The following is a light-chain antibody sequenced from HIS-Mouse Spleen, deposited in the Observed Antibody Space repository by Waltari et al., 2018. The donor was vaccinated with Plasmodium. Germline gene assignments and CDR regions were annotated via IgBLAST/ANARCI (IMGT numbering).Light chain of an antibody. CDR3: QQYNNWSFT. CDR2: GAS. J-gene: IGKJ3*01. CDR1: QSVSSN. Sequence: EIVMTQSPATLSVSPGERATLSCRASQSVSSNLAWYHQKPGQAPRRLIYGASTRATVIPTRFSGSGSGTEFTLTISSLQSEDFAVYYCQQYNNWSFTFGPGTKVDIK. V-gene: IGKV3D-15*01.